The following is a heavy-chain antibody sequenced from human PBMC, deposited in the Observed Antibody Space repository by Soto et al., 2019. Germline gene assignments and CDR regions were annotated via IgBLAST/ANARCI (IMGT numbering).Heavy chain of an antibody. CDR1: GGTFSSYA. CDR2: IIPIFGTA. CDR3: ARGRGITIFGVVINYFDY. Sequence: SVKVSCKASGGTFSSYAISWVRQAPGQGLEWMGGIIPIFGTANYAQKFQGRVTITADESTSTAYMELSSLRSEDTAVYYCARGRGITIFGVVINYFDYWGQGTLVTVSS. D-gene: IGHD3-3*01. J-gene: IGHJ4*02. V-gene: IGHV1-69*13.